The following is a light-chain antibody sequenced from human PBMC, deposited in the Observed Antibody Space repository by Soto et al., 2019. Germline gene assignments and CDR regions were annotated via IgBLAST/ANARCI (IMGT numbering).Light chain of an antibody. J-gene: IGLJ3*02. Sequence: QSALTQPASVSGSPGQSITISCTGTSSDIGSYNLVSWYQHHPGKAPKLMIYENSKRPSGVSDRFSGSKSGNTASLTISGLQAEDEADYYCCSYAGSDNWAFGGGTKLTVL. CDR2: ENS. CDR3: CSYAGSDNWA. CDR1: SSDIGSYNL. V-gene: IGLV2-23*01.